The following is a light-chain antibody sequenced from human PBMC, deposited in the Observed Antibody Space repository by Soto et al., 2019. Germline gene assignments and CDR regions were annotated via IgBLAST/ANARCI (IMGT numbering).Light chain of an antibody. CDR1: QSVSSN. Sequence: EIVMTQSPATLSVSPGERATLSCRASQSVSSNLAWYQQKPGQAPRLLIYGASTRATGIPARCSGSRSGTECTLTISSLQSQDFAVYYCQQYNNWPPCTFGQGTKVEIK. V-gene: IGKV3-15*01. J-gene: IGKJ1*01. CDR2: GAS. CDR3: QQYNNWPPCT.